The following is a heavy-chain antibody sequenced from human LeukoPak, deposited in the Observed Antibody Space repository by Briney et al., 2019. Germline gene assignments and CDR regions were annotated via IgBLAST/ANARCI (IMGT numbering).Heavy chain of an antibody. J-gene: IGHJ4*02. CDR3: ARGREGYFDWLLSAFDY. V-gene: IGHV4-39*01. CDR2: IYYSGST. CDR1: GGSISSSSYY. Sequence: PSETLSLTCTVSGGSISSSSYYWGWIRQPPGKGLEWIGSIYYSGSTYYNPSLKSRVTISVDTSKNQFSLKLSSVTAADTAVYYCARGREGYFDWLLSAFDYWGQGTLVTVSS. D-gene: IGHD3-9*01.